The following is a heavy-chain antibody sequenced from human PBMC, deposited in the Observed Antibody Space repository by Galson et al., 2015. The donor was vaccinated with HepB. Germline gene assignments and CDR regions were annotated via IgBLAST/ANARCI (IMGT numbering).Heavy chain of an antibody. J-gene: IGHJ5*02. CDR3: ARAAGWFDP. CDR1: GFTFSDSY. CDR2: ISVDGVTK. V-gene: IGHV3-11*01. D-gene: IGHD3-10*01. Sequence: SLRLSCAASGFTFSDSYMSWIRQAPGKGLEWVSYISVDGVTKYYADFVKGRFTISRDNARNSLHLQMNSLRAEDTAVYYCARAAGWFDPWGQGALVTVSS.